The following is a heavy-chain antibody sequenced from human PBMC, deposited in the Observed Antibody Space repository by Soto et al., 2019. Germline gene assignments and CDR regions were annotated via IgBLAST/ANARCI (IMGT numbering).Heavy chain of an antibody. J-gene: IGHJ6*03. D-gene: IGHD6-6*01. CDR1: GGSISSGGYY. V-gene: IGHV4-31*03. CDR3: ARSVGSSSVLGGYYYYMDV. Sequence: SETLSLTCTVSGGSISSGGYYWSWIRQHPGKGLEWIGYIYYSGSTYYNPSLKSRVTISVDTSKNQFSLKLSSVTAADTAVYYCARSVGSSSVLGGYYYYMDVWGKGTTVTVSS. CDR2: IYYSGST.